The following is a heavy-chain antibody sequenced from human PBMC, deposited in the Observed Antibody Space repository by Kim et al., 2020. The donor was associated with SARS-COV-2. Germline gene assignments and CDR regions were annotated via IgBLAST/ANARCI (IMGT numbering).Heavy chain of an antibody. V-gene: IGHV3-73*01. CDR2: IRSKANSYAT. CDR1: GFTFSGSA. D-gene: IGHD3-22*01. Sequence: GGSLRLSCAASGFTFSGSAMHWVRQASGKGLEWVGRIRSKANSYATAYAASVKGRFTISRDDSKNTAYLQMNSLKTEDTAVYYCTVTSYYDSSGSYSPGYWGQGTLVTVSS. J-gene: IGHJ4*02. CDR3: TVTSYYDSSGSYSPGY.